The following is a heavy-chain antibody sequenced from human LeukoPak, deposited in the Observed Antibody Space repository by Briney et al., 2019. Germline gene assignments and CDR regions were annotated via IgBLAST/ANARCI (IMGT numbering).Heavy chain of an antibody. V-gene: IGHV4-34*01. CDR2: INHSGST. CDR1: GASISSYY. Sequence: PSETLPLTCTVSGASISSYYWSWIRQPPGKGLEWIGEINHSGSTNYNPSLKSRVTISVDTSKNQFSLKLSSVTAADTAVYYCARGDVGATLDFYYFDMDVWGRGTTVTVSS. J-gene: IGHJ6*02. D-gene: IGHD1-26*01. CDR3: ARGDVGATLDFYYFDMDV.